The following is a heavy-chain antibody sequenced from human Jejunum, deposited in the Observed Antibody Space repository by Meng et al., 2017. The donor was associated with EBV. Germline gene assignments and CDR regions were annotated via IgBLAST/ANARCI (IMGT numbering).Heavy chain of an antibody. D-gene: IGHD5-24*01. V-gene: IGHV1-18*01. J-gene: IGHJ4*02. Sequence: QGHLGQSGAEVKKPVASVKVSCKASGYDFINSGISWVRQAPGQGLEWMGWISVYRGNTNYAQRFQDRVTLTTNTSTSTVYMELRSLTSDDTAVYYCARDRSNSDYWGQGTLVTVSS. CDR1: GYDFINSG. CDR3: ARDRSNSDY. CDR2: ISVYRGNT.